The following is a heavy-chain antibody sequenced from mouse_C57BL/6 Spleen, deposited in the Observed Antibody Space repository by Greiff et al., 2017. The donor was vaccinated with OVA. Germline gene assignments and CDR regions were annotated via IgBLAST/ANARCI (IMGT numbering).Heavy chain of an antibody. Sequence: QVQLKQSGPGLVQPSQSLSITCTVSGFSLTSYGVHWVRQSPGKGLEWLGVIWSGGSTDYNAAFISRLSISKDKSKSQVFFKMNSLQADDTAIYYCASPNWDGWYFDVWGTGTTVTVSS. CDR1: GFSLTSYG. V-gene: IGHV2-2*01. D-gene: IGHD4-1*02. CDR3: ASPNWDGWYFDV. J-gene: IGHJ1*03. CDR2: IWSGGST.